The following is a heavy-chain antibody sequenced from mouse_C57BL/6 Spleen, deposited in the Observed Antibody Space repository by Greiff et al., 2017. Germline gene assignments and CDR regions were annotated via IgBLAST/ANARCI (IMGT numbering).Heavy chain of an antibody. D-gene: IGHD2-4*01. Sequence: QVQLQQSGTELVKPGASVKLSCKASGYTFTSYWMHWVKQRPGQGLEWIGNINPSNGGTNYNEKFKSKATLTVDKSSSTAYMQLSSLTSEDSAVYYCARGGYYDHYFDYWGQGTTLTVSS. V-gene: IGHV1-53*01. CDR1: GYTFTSYW. CDR2: INPSNGGT. CDR3: ARGGYYDHYFDY. J-gene: IGHJ2*01.